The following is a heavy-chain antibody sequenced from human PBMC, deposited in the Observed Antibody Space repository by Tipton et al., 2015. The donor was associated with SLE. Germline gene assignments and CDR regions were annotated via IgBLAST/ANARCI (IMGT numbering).Heavy chain of an antibody. CDR1: GGSFSGYY. J-gene: IGHJ4*02. V-gene: IGHV4-34*01. D-gene: IGHD1-26*01. CDR3: ARGWIRIVGATHFDY. CDR2: INHSGST. Sequence: TLSLTCAVYGGSFSGYYWSWIRQPPGKGLEWIGEINHSGSTNYNPSLKSRVTISVDTSKNQFSLKLSSVTAADTAVHYCARGWIRIVGATHFDYWGQGTLVTVSS.